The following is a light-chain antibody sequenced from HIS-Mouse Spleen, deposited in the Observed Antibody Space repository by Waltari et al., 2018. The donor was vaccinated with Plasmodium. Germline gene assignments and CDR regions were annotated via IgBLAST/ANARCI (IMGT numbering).Light chain of an antibody. CDR3: QQYNNWSFT. V-gene: IGKV3-15*01. CDR2: GAS. CDR1: QSGSSN. Sequence: EIVMTQSPATLSVSPGERATLSCRASQSGSSNLAWYQQKPGQAPWLLIYGASTRATGIPARFSGSGSGTEFTLTISSLQSEDFAVYYCQQYNNWSFTFGPGTKVDIK. J-gene: IGKJ3*01.